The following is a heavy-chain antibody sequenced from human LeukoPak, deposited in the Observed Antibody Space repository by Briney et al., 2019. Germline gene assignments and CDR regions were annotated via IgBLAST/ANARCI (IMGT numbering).Heavy chain of an antibody. CDR2: ISGSGTGT. CDR3: AKDDAVGGGYLDY. V-gene: IGHV3-23*01. D-gene: IGHD2-2*01. J-gene: IGHJ4*02. CDR1: GFTFSSYA. Sequence: GGSLRLSCAASGFTFSSYAMTWVRQTPGKGLAWLSFISGSGTGTYYADSVKGRFSISRDNSKNTLYLQINSLTAEDTAIYYCAKDDAVGGGYLDYWGQGTLVTVSS.